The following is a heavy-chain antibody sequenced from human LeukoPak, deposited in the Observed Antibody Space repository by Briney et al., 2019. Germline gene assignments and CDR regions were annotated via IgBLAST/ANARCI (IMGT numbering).Heavy chain of an antibody. CDR2: ISYDGSNK. CDR1: GFTFSSYA. V-gene: IGHV3-30*04. J-gene: IGHJ4*02. CDR3: ARDSSVVVVAANFDY. D-gene: IGHD2-15*01. Sequence: PGRSLRPSCAASGFTFSSYAMHWVRQAPGKGLEWVAVISYDGSNKYYADSVKGRFTISRDNSKNTLYLQMNSLRAEDTAVYYCARDSSVVVVAANFDYWGQGTLVTVSS.